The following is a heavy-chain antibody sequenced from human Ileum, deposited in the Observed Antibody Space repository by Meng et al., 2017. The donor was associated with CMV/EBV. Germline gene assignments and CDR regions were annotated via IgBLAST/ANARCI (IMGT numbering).Heavy chain of an antibody. CDR3: ASGSPQLGYV. CDR2: IYYSGST. CDR1: GGSNRVGDYY. J-gene: IGHJ4*02. Sequence: QGSGPGLVMPSQPLSPTCTVSGGSNRVGDYYWSWIRQPPGKGLEWIGYIYYSGSTYYNPSLKSRVTISADTSKNQFSLKLNSVTAADTAVYYCASGSPQLGYVWGQGTLVTVSS. D-gene: IGHD1-1*01. V-gene: IGHV4-30-4*01.